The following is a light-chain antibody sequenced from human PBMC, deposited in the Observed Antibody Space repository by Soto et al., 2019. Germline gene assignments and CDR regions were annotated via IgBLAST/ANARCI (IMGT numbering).Light chain of an antibody. CDR2: GAS. J-gene: IGKJ1*01. CDR3: QQYGNSAWT. V-gene: IGKV3-20*01. Sequence: EIVSTQSPGTLSLSPGERATLSCRPSQSVSNTYLAWYQQKPGQAPRLLIYGASSRATGIPDRFSGSGSGTDFTLTISRLEPEDFAVYYCQQYGNSAWTFGQGTKV. CDR1: QSVSNTY.